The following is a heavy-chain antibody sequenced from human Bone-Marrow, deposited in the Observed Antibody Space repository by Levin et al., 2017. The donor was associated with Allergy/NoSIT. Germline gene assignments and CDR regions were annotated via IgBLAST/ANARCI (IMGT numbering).Heavy chain of an antibody. V-gene: IGHV3-30*04. J-gene: IGHJ3*01. CDR3: ARDRFEDYFESSGSAFNL. CDR2: ISYDGSKK. Sequence: QSGGSLRLSCAASGFTFSNYAIHWVRQAPGKGLEWVAVISYDGSKKYYADSVQGRFSISRDTSKSTVYLQMNRLRVEDTAVYYCARDRFEDYFESSGSAFNLWGPGTMVSVSS. CDR1: GFTFSNYA. D-gene: IGHD3-22*01.